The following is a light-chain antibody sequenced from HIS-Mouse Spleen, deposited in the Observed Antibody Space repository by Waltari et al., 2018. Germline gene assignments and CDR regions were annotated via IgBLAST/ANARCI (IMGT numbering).Light chain of an antibody. CDR3: CSYAGSYTWV. CDR2: DVS. V-gene: IGLV2-11*01. CDR1: SSDAGGYND. Sequence: QSALTQPRSVSGSPGQSVTISCTGTSSDAGGYNDVSWYQQPPGKAPKLMIYDVSKRPSGVPDRFSGSKSGNTASLTISGLQAEDEADYYCCSYAGSYTWVFGGGTKLTVL. J-gene: IGLJ3*02.